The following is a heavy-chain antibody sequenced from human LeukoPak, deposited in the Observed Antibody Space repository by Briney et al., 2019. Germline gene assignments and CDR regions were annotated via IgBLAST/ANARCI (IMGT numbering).Heavy chain of an antibody. CDR3: AKDHGDYYFDY. CDR2: ISYDGSNK. D-gene: IGHD5-24*01. V-gene: IGHV3-30*18. CDR1: GFTFSSYG. J-gene: IGHJ4*02. Sequence: PGGSLRLSCAASGFTFSSYGMHWVRQAPGKGLGWVAVISYDGSNKYYADSVKGRFTISRDNSKNTLYLQMNSLRAEDTAVYYCAKDHGDYYFDYWGQGTLVTVSS.